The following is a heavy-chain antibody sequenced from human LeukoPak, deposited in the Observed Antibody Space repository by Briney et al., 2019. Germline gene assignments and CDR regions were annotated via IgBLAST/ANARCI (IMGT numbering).Heavy chain of an antibody. J-gene: IGHJ4*02. CDR2: MSGSGGST. D-gene: IGHD4-11*01. V-gene: IGHV3-23*01. CDR3: ANRQQLLSGPLDH. Sequence: GGSLRLSCAASGFAFSTYAMSWLRQTPGRGLEWVSSMSGSGGSTYYADSVKGRFTISRDNSKNTLHLQMDSLRVEDTAVYYCANRQQLLSGPLDHWGQGTLVTVSS. CDR1: GFAFSTYA.